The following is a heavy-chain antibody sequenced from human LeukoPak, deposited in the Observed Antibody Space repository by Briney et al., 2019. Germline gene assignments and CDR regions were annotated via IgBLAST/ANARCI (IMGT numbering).Heavy chain of an antibody. CDR1: GGTFSSYA. V-gene: IGHV1-69*05. Sequence: SVKVSCKASGGTFSSYAISWVRQAPGQGLEWMGGIIPIFGTANYAQKFQGRVTITTDESTSTAYMELSSLRSEDTAVYYCARVAWPAANWFDPWGQGTLVTVSS. D-gene: IGHD2-2*01. CDR2: IIPIFGTA. J-gene: IGHJ5*02. CDR3: ARVAWPAANWFDP.